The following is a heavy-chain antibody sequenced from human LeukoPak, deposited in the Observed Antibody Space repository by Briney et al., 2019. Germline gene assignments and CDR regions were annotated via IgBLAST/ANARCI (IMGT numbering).Heavy chain of an antibody. CDR2: ISGSGGST. Sequence: GGSLRLSCAASGFTFSSYAMSWVRQAPGNGLEWVSAISGSGGSTYYADSVKGRFTISRDNSKNTLYLQMNSLRAEDTAVYYCAKGNTVTTGKVEYFQHWGQGTLVTVSS. J-gene: IGHJ1*01. D-gene: IGHD4-17*01. CDR1: GFTFSSYA. CDR3: AKGNTVTTGKVEYFQH. V-gene: IGHV3-23*01.